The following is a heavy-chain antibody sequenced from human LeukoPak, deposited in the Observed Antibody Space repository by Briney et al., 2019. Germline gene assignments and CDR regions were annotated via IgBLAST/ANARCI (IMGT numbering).Heavy chain of an antibody. J-gene: IGHJ4*02. CDR1: GFIFNSAW. Sequence: GGSLRLSCAASGFIFNSAWMNWVRQAPGKGLEWVGRIKNKIEGGVTDYTAAVKGRFTISRDDSENTLYLQMDSLEAEDTAIYYCTTGVATTWHDGYWGQGTLVTVSS. CDR3: TTGVATTWHDGY. CDR2: IKNKIEGGVT. D-gene: IGHD1-1*01. V-gene: IGHV3-15*01.